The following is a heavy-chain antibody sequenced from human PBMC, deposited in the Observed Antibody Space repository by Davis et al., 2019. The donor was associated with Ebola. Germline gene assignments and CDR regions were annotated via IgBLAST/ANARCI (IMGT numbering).Heavy chain of an antibody. CDR1: GDSLSSYY. CDR2: VKARRGLT. J-gene: IGHJ5*02. D-gene: IGHD6-6*01. CDR3: ARDLDSSNSDT. Sequence: PSETLSLTCTVSGDSLSSYYWGWIRQAPGKGLEWIGNVKARRGLTNYNPSLKSRAFVSMDRSRNQFCLTLTSVTAADTAIYYCARDLDSSNSDTWGRGTLVTVSS. V-gene: IGHV4-4*08.